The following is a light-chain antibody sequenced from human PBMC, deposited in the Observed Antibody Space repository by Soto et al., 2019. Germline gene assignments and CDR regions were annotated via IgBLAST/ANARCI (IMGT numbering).Light chain of an antibody. CDR3: QHFNLYLWP. CDR1: QSISSW. Sequence: DIQMTQSPSTLSASVGDRVTITCRASQSISSWLAWYQQKPGKAPKLLIYDASSLESGVPSRFSGSGSGTKFTPPISSLHPVDFASFSCQHFNLYLWPCAKGTK. V-gene: IGKV1-5*01. J-gene: IGKJ1*01. CDR2: DAS.